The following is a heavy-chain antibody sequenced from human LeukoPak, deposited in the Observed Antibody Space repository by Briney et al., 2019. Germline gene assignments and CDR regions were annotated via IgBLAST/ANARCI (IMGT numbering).Heavy chain of an antibody. D-gene: IGHD3-10*01. J-gene: IGHJ4*02. V-gene: IGHV3-30*02. Sequence: GGSLRLSCVASGFIFTSYGMHWVRQAPGKGLEWVAFIRYDGSNKYYADSVKGRFTISRDNSKNTLYLQMNSLRAEDTAVYYCTRDESFYGSGRYYWGQGTLVTVSS. CDR2: IRYDGSNK. CDR3: TRDESFYGSGRYY. CDR1: GFIFTSYG.